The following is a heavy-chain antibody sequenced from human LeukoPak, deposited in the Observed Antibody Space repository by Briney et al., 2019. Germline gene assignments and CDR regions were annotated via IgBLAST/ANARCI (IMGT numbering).Heavy chain of an antibody. D-gene: IGHD2-21*02. CDR3: AKDLGYCCGDCYSADAFDI. V-gene: IGHV3-33*06. Sequence: GGSLRLSCAASGFTLISYGMHWVRQAPGKGLEWVAVIWYDGSNKYYADSVKGRFTISRDNSKNTLYLQMNSLRAEDTAVYYCAKDLGYCCGDCYSADAFDIWGQGTMVTVSS. CDR2: IWYDGSNK. J-gene: IGHJ3*02. CDR1: GFTLISYG.